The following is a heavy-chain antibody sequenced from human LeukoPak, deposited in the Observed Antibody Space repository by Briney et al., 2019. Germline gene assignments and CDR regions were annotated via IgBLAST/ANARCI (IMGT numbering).Heavy chain of an antibody. D-gene: IGHD3-16*01. Sequence: GGSVSLFCAASGFIFSSYAMRWARQARGGWLEWLSAMVGSGGSTYYAASMKGRFTISRDNTKNTLYLQMNSLRAEDTAVYYCANHIMITFGGVLYFDYWGQGTLVTVSS. CDR3: ANHIMITFGGVLYFDY. CDR2: MVGSGGST. J-gene: IGHJ4*02. V-gene: IGHV3-23*01. CDR1: GFIFSSYA.